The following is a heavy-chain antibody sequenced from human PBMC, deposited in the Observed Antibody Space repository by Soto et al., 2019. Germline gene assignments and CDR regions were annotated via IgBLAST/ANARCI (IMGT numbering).Heavy chain of an antibody. CDR2: IDPSDSYT. D-gene: IGHD2-15*01. Sequence: GESLKISCKGSGYSFTSYWISWVRQMPGKGLEWMGRIDPSDSYTNYSPSFQGHVTISADKSISTAYLQWSSLKASDTAMYYCASSLYCSGGSCYPLGYDYWGQGTLVTVSS. CDR1: GYSFTSYW. CDR3: ASSLYCSGGSCYPLGYDY. V-gene: IGHV5-10-1*01. J-gene: IGHJ4*02.